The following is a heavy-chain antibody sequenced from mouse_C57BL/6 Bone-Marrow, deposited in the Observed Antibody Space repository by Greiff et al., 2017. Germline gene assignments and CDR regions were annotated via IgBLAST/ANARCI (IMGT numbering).Heavy chain of an antibody. Sequence: QVQLQQPGAELVRPGTSVKLSCKASGYTFTSYWMHWVKQRPGQGLEWIGVIDPSDSYTNYNQKFKGKATLTVDTSSSTAYMQLSSLTSEDSAVYYCAREAICYDYDGAWFAYWGQGTPVTVSA. V-gene: IGHV1-59*01. CDR1: GYTFTSYW. CDR3: AREAICYDYDGAWFAY. J-gene: IGHJ3*01. CDR2: IDPSDSYT. D-gene: IGHD2-4*01.